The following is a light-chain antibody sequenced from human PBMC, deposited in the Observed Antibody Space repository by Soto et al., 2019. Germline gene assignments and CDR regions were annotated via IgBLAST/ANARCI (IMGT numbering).Light chain of an antibody. J-gene: IGLJ2*01. CDR1: ALPKQY. V-gene: IGLV3-25*03. CDR3: QSADSSGVYQV. CDR2: KDS. Sequence: SYELTQPPSVSVSPGQTARITCSGDALPKQYAHWYQQKPGQAPVLVINKDSERPSGIPERFSGSSSGTTVTLTISGVQAEDEADYYCQSADSSGVYQVFGGGTKLTVL.